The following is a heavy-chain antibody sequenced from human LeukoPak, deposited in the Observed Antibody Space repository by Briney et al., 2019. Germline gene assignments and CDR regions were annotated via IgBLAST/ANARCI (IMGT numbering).Heavy chain of an antibody. Sequence: SETLSLTCTVSGGSISSYYCSWIRQPPGKGLEWIGYIYHSGSTNYNPSLKSRVTISVDTSKNQFSLKLSSVTAADTAVYYCARGRDSSGYYYIDYWGQGTLVTVSS. CDR2: IYHSGST. D-gene: IGHD3-22*01. CDR1: GGSISSYY. CDR3: ARGRDSSGYYYIDY. V-gene: IGHV4-59*01. J-gene: IGHJ4*02.